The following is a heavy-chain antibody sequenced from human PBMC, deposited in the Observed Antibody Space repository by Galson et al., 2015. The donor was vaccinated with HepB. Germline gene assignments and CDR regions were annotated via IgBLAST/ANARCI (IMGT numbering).Heavy chain of an antibody. CDR2: ISWDGGST. CDR3: AKDSTVTTVNWYFDL. D-gene: IGHD4-17*01. CDR1: GFTFDDYT. V-gene: IGHV3-43*01. J-gene: IGHJ2*01. Sequence: SLRLSCAASGFTFDDYTMHWVRQAPGKGLEWVSLISWDGGSTYYADSVKGRFTISRDNSKNSLYLQMNSLRTEDTALYYCAKDSTVTTVNWYFDLWGRGTLVTVSS.